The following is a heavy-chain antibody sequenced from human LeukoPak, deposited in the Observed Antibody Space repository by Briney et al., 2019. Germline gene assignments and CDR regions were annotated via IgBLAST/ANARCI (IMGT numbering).Heavy chain of an antibody. Sequence: ASVKVSCKASGYTFTGYYMHWVRQAPGQGLEWMGRINPNSGGTNYAQKFQGRVTMTRDTSISTAYMELSRLRSDDTAVYYCAIAPSGYSNYVLDWWGQGTLVTVSS. J-gene: IGHJ4*02. D-gene: IGHD4-11*01. CDR3: AIAPSGYSNYVLDW. V-gene: IGHV1-2*06. CDR2: INPNSGGT. CDR1: GYTFTGYY.